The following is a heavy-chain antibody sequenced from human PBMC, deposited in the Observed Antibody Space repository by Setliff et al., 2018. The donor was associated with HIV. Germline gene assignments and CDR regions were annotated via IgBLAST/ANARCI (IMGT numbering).Heavy chain of an antibody. D-gene: IGHD3-9*01. CDR1: GGSITSRSYY. V-gene: IGHV4-61*02. Sequence: SETLSLTCTVSGGSITSRSYYWSWIRQPPGKGLEWIGRIYTSGSTNYNPSLKSRVTMSVDTSKNQFSLKLSSVTAADTAVYYCARLRYSVFDYWGHGTLVTVSS. J-gene: IGHJ4*01. CDR2: IYTSGST. CDR3: ARLRYSVFDY.